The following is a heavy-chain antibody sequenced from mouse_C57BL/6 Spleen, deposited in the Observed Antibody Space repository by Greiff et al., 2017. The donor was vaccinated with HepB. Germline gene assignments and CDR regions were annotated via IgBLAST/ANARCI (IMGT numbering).Heavy chain of an antibody. CDR2: IYPRDGST. CDR1: GYTFTDHT. CDR3: ADPKFGYGSFDY. D-gene: IGHD1-1*01. J-gene: IGHJ2*01. Sequence: VQLQQSDAELVKPGASVKISCKASGYTFTDHTIHWMKQRPEQGLEWIGYIYPRDGSTKYNEKFKGKATLTADKSSSTAYMQLNSLTSDDSAVYCCADPKFGYGSFDYWGQGTTLTVSS. V-gene: IGHV1-78*01.